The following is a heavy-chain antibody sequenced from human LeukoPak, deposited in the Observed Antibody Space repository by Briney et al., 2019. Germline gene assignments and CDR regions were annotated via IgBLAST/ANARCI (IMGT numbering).Heavy chain of an antibody. CDR1: GFSLSTSGVG. CDR3: AHSVPATGEYYFDY. J-gene: IGHJ4*02. D-gene: IGHD6-13*01. CDR2: IYWNDAK. Sequence: SGPTLVNPTQTLTLTCTFSGFSLSTSGVGVGWIRQPPGKALEWLALIYWNDAKRYSPSLKTRLTITKDTSKNQVVITMTNMDPVDTATYYCAHSVPATGEYYFDYWGQGTLVTVSS. V-gene: IGHV2-5*01.